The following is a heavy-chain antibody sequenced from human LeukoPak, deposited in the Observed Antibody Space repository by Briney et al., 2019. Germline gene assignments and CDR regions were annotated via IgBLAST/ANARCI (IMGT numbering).Heavy chain of an antibody. Sequence: GGSLRLSCAASGFTFSSYAMSWVRQAPGKGLEWVPAISGSGGSTYYADSVKGRFTISRDNSKNTLYLQMNSLRAEDTAVYYCAKDGGYDFWSGYYRSYYYGMDVWGQGTTVTVSS. D-gene: IGHD3-3*01. J-gene: IGHJ6*02. CDR2: ISGSGGST. V-gene: IGHV3-23*01. CDR3: AKDGGYDFWSGYYRSYYYGMDV. CDR1: GFTFSSYA.